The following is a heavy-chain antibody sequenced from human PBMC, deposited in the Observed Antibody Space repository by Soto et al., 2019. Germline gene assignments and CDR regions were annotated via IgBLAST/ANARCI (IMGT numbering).Heavy chain of an antibody. D-gene: IGHD6-6*01. CDR1: GGTFSSYA. J-gene: IGHJ6*02. Sequence: ASVKVSCKASGGTFSSYAISWVRQAPGQGLEWMGGIIPIFGTANYAQKFQGRVTITADKSTSTAYMELSSLRSEDTAVYYCARGSIAARLYYYYGMDVWGQGTTVTVSS. CDR2: IIPIFGTA. CDR3: ARGSIAARLYYYYGMDV. V-gene: IGHV1-69*06.